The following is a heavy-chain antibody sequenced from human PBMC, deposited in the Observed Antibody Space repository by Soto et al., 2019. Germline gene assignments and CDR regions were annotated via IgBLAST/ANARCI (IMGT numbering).Heavy chain of an antibody. V-gene: IGHV4-39*01. CDR1: FGSSSISSSY. CDR2: IYYSGST. Sequence: SSYTPSPSPTVPFGSSSISSSYQRWIRQPPGKGLEWIGSIYYSGSTYYNPSLKSRVTISVDTSKNQFSLKLSSVTAADTAVYYCARFRYRGLADYWGQGTLVTVS. CDR3: ARFRYRGLADY. J-gene: IGHJ4*02. D-gene: IGHD1-26*01.